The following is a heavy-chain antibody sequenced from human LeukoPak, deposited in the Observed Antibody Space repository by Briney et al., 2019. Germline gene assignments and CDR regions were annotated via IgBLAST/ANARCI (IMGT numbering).Heavy chain of an antibody. CDR1: GFTVSSNY. D-gene: IGHD3-22*01. CDR3: ARDGSSGYQYYFFDY. CDR2: IYSGGST. J-gene: IGHJ4*02. Sequence: GGSLRLSCAASGFTVSSNYMSWVRQAPGKGLEWVSVIYSGGSTYYADSVKGRFSISRDHSKNTLYLQMNGLRAEDTAVYYCARDGSSGYQYYFFDYWGQGSLVTVSS. V-gene: IGHV3-53*01.